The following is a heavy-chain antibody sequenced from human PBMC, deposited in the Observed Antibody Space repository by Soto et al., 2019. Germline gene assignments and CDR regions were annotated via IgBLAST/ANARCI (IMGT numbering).Heavy chain of an antibody. J-gene: IGHJ4*02. D-gene: IGHD3-16*01. CDR1: GGSISSGGYSW. V-gene: IGHV4-4*02. CDR2: IYHSGST. CDR3: ARGLSWPVKGNFDY. Sequence: PSETLSLTCAVSGGSISSGGYSWRNWVRQPPGKGLEWIGEIYHSGSTNYNPSLKSRVTISMDKSNNQFSLRLSSVTAADTAVYYCARGLSWPVKGNFDYWGQGTLVTVSS.